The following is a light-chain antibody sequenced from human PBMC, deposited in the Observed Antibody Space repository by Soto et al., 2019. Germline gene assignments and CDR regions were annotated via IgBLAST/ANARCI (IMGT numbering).Light chain of an antibody. J-gene: IGKJ2*01. CDR2: AAS. CDR1: QSISAY. V-gene: IGKV1-39*01. CDR3: QQSYNSPGLT. Sequence: DIQMTQSPSSLSASVGDRVTITCRASQSISAYLHWYQHKPGKAPKLLIYAASSLQSGVPSRFSGSGSGTDFTLTISSLQPEDFATYYCQQSYNSPGLTFGQGTKLEIK.